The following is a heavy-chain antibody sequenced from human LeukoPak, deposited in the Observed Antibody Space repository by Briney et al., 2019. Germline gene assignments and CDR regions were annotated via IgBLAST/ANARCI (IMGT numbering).Heavy chain of an antibody. Sequence: ASETLSLTCAVYGGSFSGYYWSWIRQPPGKGLEWIGEINHSGSTNYNPFLKSRVTISVDTSKNQFSLKLSSVTAADTAVYYCARGPRYYDSSGYITRYYYYYMDVWGKGTTVTVSS. D-gene: IGHD3-22*01. V-gene: IGHV4-34*01. CDR1: GGSFSGYY. CDR2: INHSGST. J-gene: IGHJ6*03. CDR3: ARGPRYYDSSGYITRYYYYYMDV.